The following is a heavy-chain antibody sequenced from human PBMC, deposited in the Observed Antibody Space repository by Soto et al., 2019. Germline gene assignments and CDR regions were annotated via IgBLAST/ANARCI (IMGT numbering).Heavy chain of an antibody. CDR1: GYTFTSYG. CDR3: ARAGGDYVGWFDP. J-gene: IGHJ5*02. D-gene: IGHD4-17*01. V-gene: IGHV1-18*01. Sequence: GASVKVSCKASGYTFTSYGISWVRQAPGQGLEWMGWISAYNGNTNYAQKLQGRVTMATDTSTSTPYMELRSLRFDDTAMYYCARAGGDYVGWFDPWGQGTLVTVSS. CDR2: ISAYNGNT.